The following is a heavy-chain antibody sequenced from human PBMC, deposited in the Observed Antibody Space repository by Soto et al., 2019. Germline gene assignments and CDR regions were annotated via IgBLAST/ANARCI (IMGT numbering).Heavy chain of an antibody. J-gene: IGHJ4*02. CDR1: GYTFTSYG. D-gene: IGHD1-26*01. Sequence: ASVKVSCKASGYTFTSYGISWVRQAPGQGLEWMGWISAYNGNTNYAQKLQGRVTMTTDTSTSTAYMELRSLRSDDTAVYYCATAPTMGATRLAVDYWGQGTLVTVSS. V-gene: IGHV1-18*01. CDR3: ATAPTMGATRLAVDY. CDR2: ISAYNGNT.